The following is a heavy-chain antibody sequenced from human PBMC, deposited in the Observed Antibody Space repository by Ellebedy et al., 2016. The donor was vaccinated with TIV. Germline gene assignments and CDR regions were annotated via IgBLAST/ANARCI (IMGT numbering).Heavy chain of an antibody. CDR2: IKQDESEK. V-gene: IGHV3-7*03. J-gene: IGHJ4*02. Sequence: GESLKISCVASGFTFGNYWINWVRQAPGKGLEWVANIKQDESEKYYVDSVKGRFTIYRDNAKNSLFLQMNSLRAEDTAVYYCAGRAYNWNDGSLFDYWGQGTLVTVSS. CDR1: GFTFGNYW. D-gene: IGHD1-1*01. CDR3: AGRAYNWNDGSLFDY.